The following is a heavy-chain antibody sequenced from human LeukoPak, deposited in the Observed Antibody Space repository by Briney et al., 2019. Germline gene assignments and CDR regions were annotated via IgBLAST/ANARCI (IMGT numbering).Heavy chain of an antibody. D-gene: IGHD2-15*01. J-gene: IGHJ5*02. Sequence: ASAKVSCKASGYTFTSYGISWVRQAPGQGLEWMGWISAYNGNTNYAQKLQGRVTMTTDTSTSTAYMELRSLRSDDTAVYYCARDAQDIVVVVAATPIDPWGQGTLVTVSS. CDR2: ISAYNGNT. V-gene: IGHV1-18*01. CDR1: GYTFTSYG. CDR3: ARDAQDIVVVVAATPIDP.